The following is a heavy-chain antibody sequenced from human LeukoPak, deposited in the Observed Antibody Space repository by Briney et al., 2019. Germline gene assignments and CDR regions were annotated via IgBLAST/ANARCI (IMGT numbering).Heavy chain of an antibody. CDR3: ARDSLRTAIAMAGGNWFDP. V-gene: IGHV1-46*01. Sequence: ASVKVSCKASGYTFTGYHMHWVRQAPGQGLEWMGIINPSGGSTTYAEKFQGRVTMTRDTSTSTVYMELSSLRSEDTAVYYCARDSLRTAIAMAGGNWFDPRGQGTLVTVSS. CDR2: INPSGGST. D-gene: IGHD6-19*01. CDR1: GYTFTGYH. J-gene: IGHJ5*02.